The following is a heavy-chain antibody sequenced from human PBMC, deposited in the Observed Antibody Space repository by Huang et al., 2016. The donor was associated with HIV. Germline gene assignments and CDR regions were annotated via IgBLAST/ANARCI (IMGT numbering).Heavy chain of an antibody. J-gene: IGHJ2*01. V-gene: IGHV3-30*02. D-gene: IGHD5-12*01. Sequence: QVQLVESGGGVVQPGGSLRLSCAASGFTFSSYGMHWVRQAPGKGLEWVAYIWADGSSKYYADSGKGRFTSSRDNSKNTLYLQMNSLRDDDTAVYHCAKHSRTPVDSRWREGNFDLWGRGTLVTVSS. CDR1: GFTFSSYG. CDR2: IWADGSSK. CDR3: AKHSRTPVDSRWREGNFDL.